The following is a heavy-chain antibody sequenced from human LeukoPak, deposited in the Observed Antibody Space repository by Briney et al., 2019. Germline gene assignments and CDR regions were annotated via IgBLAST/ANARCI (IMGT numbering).Heavy chain of an antibody. CDR3: ARDRGAAGTPAH. CDR2: IKQDGSEK. CDR1: GFTFSSYG. Sequence: GSLRLSCAASGFTFSSYGMHWVRQAPGKGLEWVANIKQDGSEKYYVDSVKGRFTISRDNAKNSLYLQMNSLRAEDTAVYYCARDRGAAGTPAHWGQGTLVTVSS. V-gene: IGHV3-7*01. D-gene: IGHD6-13*01. J-gene: IGHJ1*01.